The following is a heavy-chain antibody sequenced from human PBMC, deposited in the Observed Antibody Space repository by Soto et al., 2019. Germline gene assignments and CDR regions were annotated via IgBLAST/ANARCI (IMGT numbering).Heavy chain of an antibody. CDR3: AKDNGYSHTRGTDV. CDR2: ISYDGSNK. Sequence: QVQLVESGGGVGQPGRSLRLSCAASGFTFSSYGMHWVRQAPGKGLEWVAVISYDGSNKYYADSVKGRFTISRDNSKNTLYLQMNSLRAEDTAVYYCAKDNGYSHTRGTDVWGQGTTVTVSS. J-gene: IGHJ6*02. CDR1: GFTFSSYG. V-gene: IGHV3-30*18. D-gene: IGHD5-18*01.